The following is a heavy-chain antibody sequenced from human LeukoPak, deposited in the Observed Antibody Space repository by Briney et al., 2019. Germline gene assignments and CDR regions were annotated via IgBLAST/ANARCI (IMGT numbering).Heavy chain of an antibody. V-gene: IGHV3-30*02. D-gene: IGHD6-19*01. CDR3: AKDVQWLGTSPFDY. J-gene: IGHJ4*02. CDR2: IRYDGTNK. Sequence: PGGSLRLSCAVSGFTLNNYGMHWVRQAPGEGLEWVAFIRYDGTNKYYADSGKGRFTISRDNSKNTLYLQMNSLRAEDTALYYCAKDVQWLGTSPFDYWGQGTLVTVAS. CDR1: GFTLNNYG.